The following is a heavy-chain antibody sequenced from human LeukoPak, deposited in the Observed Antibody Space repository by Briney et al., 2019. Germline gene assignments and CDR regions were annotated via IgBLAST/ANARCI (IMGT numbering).Heavy chain of an antibody. D-gene: IGHD5-12*01. CDR1: GYTFTDYY. J-gene: IGHJ4*02. V-gene: IGHV1-2*02. Sequence: ASVKVSCKASGYTFTDYYIHWVRQARGQGLEWMGWINPKSGGTKYAQKFQGRVTMTRDTSISTAYMEMSRLRSDDTAVYYCAREDVDIVATSYGDIIYYFDYWGQGTLVTVSS. CDR3: AREDVDIVATSYGDIIYYFDY. CDR2: INPKSGGT.